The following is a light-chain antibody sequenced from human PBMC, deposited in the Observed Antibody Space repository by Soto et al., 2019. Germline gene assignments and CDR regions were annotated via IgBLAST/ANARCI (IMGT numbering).Light chain of an antibody. J-gene: IGKJ1*01. CDR2: GAS. V-gene: IGKV3-15*01. CDR1: QSVSSN. CDR3: QQYGSSPWA. Sequence: EIVMTQSPATLSVSPGERATLSCRASQSVSSNLAWYQQKPGQAPRLLIYGASTRATGIPARFSGSGSGTDFTLTISKLEPGDFAVYYCQQYGSSPWAFGQGTKVDIK.